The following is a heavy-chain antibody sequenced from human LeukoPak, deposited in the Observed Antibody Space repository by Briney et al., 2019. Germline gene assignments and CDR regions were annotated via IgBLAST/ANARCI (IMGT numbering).Heavy chain of an antibody. D-gene: IGHD3-10*01. Sequence: SETLSLTCTVSGGSISSYYWSWIRQPPGKGLEWIGYIYYSGSTNYNPSLKSRVTISVDTFKNQFSLKLSSVTAADTAVYYCARVRRGGVFDYWGQGTLVTVSS. CDR1: GGSISSYY. CDR3: ARVRRGGVFDY. V-gene: IGHV4-59*01. J-gene: IGHJ4*02. CDR2: IYYSGST.